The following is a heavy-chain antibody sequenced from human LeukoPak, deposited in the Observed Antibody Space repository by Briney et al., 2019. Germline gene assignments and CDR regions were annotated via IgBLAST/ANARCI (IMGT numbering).Heavy chain of an antibody. J-gene: IGHJ6*02. D-gene: IGHD3-3*01. Sequence: NPSETLSLTCTVSGGSISSYYWSWIRQPPGKGLEWIGYIYYSGSTYYNPSLKSRVTISVDTSKNQFSLKLSSVTAADTAVYYCARGGVAKPRYYYYYGMDVWGQGTTVTVSS. CDR1: GGSISSYY. CDR3: ARGGVAKPRYYYYYGMDV. V-gene: IGHV4-59*12. CDR2: IYYSGST.